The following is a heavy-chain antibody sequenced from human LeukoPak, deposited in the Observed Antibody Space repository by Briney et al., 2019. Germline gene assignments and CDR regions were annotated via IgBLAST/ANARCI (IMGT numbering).Heavy chain of an antibody. CDR3: ARIPQEVYSGSYS. Sequence: PGGPLRLSCAASGFTFSSYEMNWVRQAPGKGLEWVSYISSSGSTIYYADSVKGRFTISRDNAKNSLYLQMNSLRAEDTAVYYCARIPQEVYSGSYSWGQGTLVTVSS. CDR1: GFTFSSYE. J-gene: IGHJ4*02. D-gene: IGHD1-26*01. V-gene: IGHV3-48*03. CDR2: ISSSGSTI.